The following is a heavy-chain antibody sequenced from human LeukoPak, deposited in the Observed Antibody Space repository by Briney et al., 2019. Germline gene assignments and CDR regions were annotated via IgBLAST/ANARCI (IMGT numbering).Heavy chain of an antibody. CDR2: INPSGGST. J-gene: IGHJ4*02. D-gene: IGHD5-18*01. Sequence: ASVKVSCEASGYTFTSYYMHWVRQAPGQGLEWMGIINPSGGSTSYAQKFQGRVTMTRDTSTSTVYMELSSLRSEDTAVYYCARDGPKGVDSYGSDYWGQGTLVTVSS. CDR1: GYTFTSYY. CDR3: ARDGPKGVDSYGSDY. V-gene: IGHV1-46*01.